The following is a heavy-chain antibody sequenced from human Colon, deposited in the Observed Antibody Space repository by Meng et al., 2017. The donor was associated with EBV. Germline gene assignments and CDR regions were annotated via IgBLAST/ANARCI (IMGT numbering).Heavy chain of an antibody. D-gene: IGHD3-10*01. CDR1: GGSISSNGYY. CDR2: IYHSGST. Sequence: QLQETGPGLLTLSVTLSLTFAVSGGSISSNGYYWDWVRQPPGKGLEWIGAIYHSGSTSYNPSLQSRVTMFVDTSKNQFSLMLTSVTATDTAVYYCARRRGGSGRDCWGQGTLVTVSS. V-gene: IGHV4-39*01. J-gene: IGHJ4*02. CDR3: ARRRGGSGRDC.